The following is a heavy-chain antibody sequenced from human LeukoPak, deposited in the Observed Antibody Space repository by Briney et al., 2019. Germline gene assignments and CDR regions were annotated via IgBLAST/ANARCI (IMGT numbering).Heavy chain of an antibody. J-gene: IGHJ3*02. CDR2: IIPIFGTA. D-gene: IGHD2-21*02. Sequence: ASVKVSCTASGGTFSSYAISWVRQAPGQGLEWIGRIIPIFGTANYAQKFQGRVTITTDESTSTAYMELSSLRSEDTAVYYCARERLSAFDIWGQGTMVTVSS. CDR3: ARERLSAFDI. V-gene: IGHV1-69*05. CDR1: GGTFSSYA.